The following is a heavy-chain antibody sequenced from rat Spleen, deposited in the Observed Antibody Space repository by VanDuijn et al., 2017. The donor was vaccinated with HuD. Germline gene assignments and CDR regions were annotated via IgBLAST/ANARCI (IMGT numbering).Heavy chain of an antibody. CDR1: GFTFSNYG. CDR3: VRHGYTRYYFDY. D-gene: IGHD1-9*01. V-gene: IGHV5-29*01. Sequence: EVQLVESGGGLVQPGRSLKLSCAASGFTFSNYGMAWVRQTPTKGLEWVASIIYDGSRTYYRDSVKGRFTISRDNTKSTLYLQMDSLKSEDTASYYCVRHGYTRYYFDYWGQGVMVTVSS. CDR2: IIYDGSRT. J-gene: IGHJ2*01.